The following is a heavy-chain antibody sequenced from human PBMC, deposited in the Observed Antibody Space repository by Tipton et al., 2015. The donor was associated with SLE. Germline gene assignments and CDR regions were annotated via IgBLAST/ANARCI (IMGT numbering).Heavy chain of an antibody. J-gene: IGHJ5*02. V-gene: IGHV4-59*08. CDR1: RGSFSGYH. Sequence: TLSLTCTIYRGSFSGYHWNWIRQTPGQGLEWIGYIYNSGTTNYNPSLKSRATISVDASKNQLSLKLSSVTAADTAVYYCARVVKGSSWYWFDPWGQGTLVTVSS. D-gene: IGHD6-13*01. CDR2: IYNSGTT. CDR3: ARVVKGSSWYWFDP.